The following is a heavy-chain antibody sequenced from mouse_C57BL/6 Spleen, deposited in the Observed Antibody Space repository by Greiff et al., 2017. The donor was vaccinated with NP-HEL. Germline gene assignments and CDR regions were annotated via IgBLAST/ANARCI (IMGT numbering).Heavy chain of an antibody. D-gene: IGHD2-3*01. CDR1: GYTFTDYY. J-gene: IGHJ3*01. CDR3: ASRWVLPFAY. Sequence: EVQLQQSGPELVKPGASVKISCKASGYTFTDYYMNWVKQSHGKSLEWIGDINPNNGGTSYNQKFKGKATLTVDKSSSTAYMELRSLTSEDSAVYYCASRWVLPFAYWGQGTLVTVSA. V-gene: IGHV1-26*01. CDR2: INPNNGGT.